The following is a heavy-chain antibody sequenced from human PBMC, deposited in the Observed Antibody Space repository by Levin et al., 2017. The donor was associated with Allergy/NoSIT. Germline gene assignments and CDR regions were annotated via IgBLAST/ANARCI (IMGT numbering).Heavy chain of an antibody. J-gene: IGHJ4*02. D-gene: IGHD3-22*01. V-gene: IGHV1-2*02. CDR3: ARDLYNDDSVFGY. CDR1: RYIFSDYF. CDR2: INPHSSDT. Sequence: ASVKVSCKASRYIFSDYFIHWVRQAPGQGLEWMGWINPHSSDTKYAQEFQGRVTMTRDTSISTAYMELTRLTSDDTAVYYCARDLYNDDSVFGYWGQGTLVNVCS.